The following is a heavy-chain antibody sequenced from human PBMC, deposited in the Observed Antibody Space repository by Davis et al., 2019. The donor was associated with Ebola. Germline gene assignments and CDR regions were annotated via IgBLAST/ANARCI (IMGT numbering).Heavy chain of an antibody. CDR2: IKQDGSEK. CDR1: GFTFSSYW. D-gene: IGHD2-15*01. Sequence: GESLKISCAASGFTFSSYWMSWVRQAPGKGLEWVANIKQDGSEKYYVDSVKGRFTISRDNAKNSLYLQMNSLRAEDTAVYYCARETVVVVAALGWWFDPWGQGTLVTVSS. CDR3: ARETVVVVAALGWWFDP. V-gene: IGHV3-7*01. J-gene: IGHJ5*02.